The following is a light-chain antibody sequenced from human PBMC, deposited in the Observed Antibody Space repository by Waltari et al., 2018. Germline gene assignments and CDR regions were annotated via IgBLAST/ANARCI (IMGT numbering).Light chain of an antibody. CDR3: LQTYVSPYT. J-gene: IGKJ2*01. Sequence: DIVMTQSPDSLGVSLGERATIHCKSSQSVLYSSNNKNYLSWYQQKPGQPPKMIIYWASTRESGVHDRFSGSGSGTDFTLTISSLQAEDVAVYYCLQTYVSPYTFGQGTNLEI. CDR2: WAS. CDR1: QSVLYSSNNKNY. V-gene: IGKV4-1*01.